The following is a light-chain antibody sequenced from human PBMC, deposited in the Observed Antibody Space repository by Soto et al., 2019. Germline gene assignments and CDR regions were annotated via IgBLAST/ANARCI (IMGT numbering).Light chain of an antibody. CDR2: GAS. Sequence: EIVMTQSPATLSVSPGERATLSCRASQYIGSNLAWYQQKPGQAPRLLIYGASTRATGIPARFSGSGSGTEFTLTISSLQSEDFAVYYCQQYNNWPATFGQGTRLE. CDR1: QYIGSN. V-gene: IGKV3-15*01. CDR3: QQYNNWPAT. J-gene: IGKJ5*01.